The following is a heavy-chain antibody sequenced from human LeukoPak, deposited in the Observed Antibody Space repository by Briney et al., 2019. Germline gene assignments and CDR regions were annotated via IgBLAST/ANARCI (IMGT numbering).Heavy chain of an antibody. J-gene: IGHJ3*02. D-gene: IGHD5-24*01. CDR1: GYTFTSYG. CDR2: ISAYNGNT. Sequence: GASVKVCCKASGYTFTSYGISWVRQAPGQGLEWMGWISAYNGNTNYAQKLQGRVTMTTDTSTSTVYMELSSLRSKDTAVYFCARVRDGYNDAFDIWGRGTMVTVS. CDR3: ARVRDGYNDAFDI. V-gene: IGHV1-18*01.